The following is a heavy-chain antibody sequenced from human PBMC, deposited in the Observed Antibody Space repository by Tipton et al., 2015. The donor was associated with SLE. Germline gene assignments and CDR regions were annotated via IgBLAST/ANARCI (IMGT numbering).Heavy chain of an antibody. CDR3: ARGLLEPGDY. V-gene: IGHV4-34*01. D-gene: IGHD1-1*01. CDR2: INQSGST. Sequence: TLSLTCAVYGGSFSGYYWSWIRQTPGKGLEWIGEINQSGSTNYNPSLKSRVTISVDTSKNQFSLKLNSVTAADTAVYYCARGLLEPGDYWGQGTLVTVSS. CDR1: GGSFSGYY. J-gene: IGHJ4*02.